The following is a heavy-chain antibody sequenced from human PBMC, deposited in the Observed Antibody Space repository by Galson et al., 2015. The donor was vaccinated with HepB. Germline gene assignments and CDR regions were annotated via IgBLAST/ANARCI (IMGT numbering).Heavy chain of an antibody. Sequence: QSGAEVKKPGDSLKISCKASGYRFTDYWIGWVRQMPGKGLEWMGIVYPGESDVIYSPSFEGLVTISADKSISTTYLQWSSLKASDPALYFCASHFPNWGQGTLVTVSS. CDR3: ASHFPN. CDR1: GYRFTDYW. V-gene: IGHV5-51*03. J-gene: IGHJ4*02. CDR2: VYPGESDV. D-gene: IGHD2/OR15-2a*01.